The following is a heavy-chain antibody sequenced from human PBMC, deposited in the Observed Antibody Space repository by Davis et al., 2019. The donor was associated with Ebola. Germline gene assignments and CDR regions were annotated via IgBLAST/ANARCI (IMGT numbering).Heavy chain of an antibody. Sequence: PSETLSLTCTVSGYSISSGYYWGWIRQPPGKGLEWIGSIYHSGSTYYNPSLKSRVTISVDTSKNQFSLKVSSVTAADTAVYYCGRSRGDYDDYWGQGTLVTVSS. CDR1: GYSISSGYY. J-gene: IGHJ4*02. D-gene: IGHD3-22*01. V-gene: IGHV4-38-2*02. CDR2: IYHSGST. CDR3: GRSRGDYDDY.